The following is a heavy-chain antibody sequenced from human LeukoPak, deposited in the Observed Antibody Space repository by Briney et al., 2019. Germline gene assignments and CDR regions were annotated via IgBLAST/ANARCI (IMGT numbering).Heavy chain of an antibody. J-gene: IGHJ1*01. V-gene: IGHV6-1*01. CDR1: GDSVSSNSAA. CDR3: ARTYCSGGSCYYQHFQH. CDR2: TYYRSKWYN. Sequence: SQTLSLTCAISGDSVSSNSAAWNWIRQSPSRGLEWLGRTYYRSKWYNDYAVSVKSRIAINPDTSKNQFSLQLNSVTPEDTAVYYCARTYCSGGSCYYQHFQHWGQGTLVTVSS. D-gene: IGHD2-15*01.